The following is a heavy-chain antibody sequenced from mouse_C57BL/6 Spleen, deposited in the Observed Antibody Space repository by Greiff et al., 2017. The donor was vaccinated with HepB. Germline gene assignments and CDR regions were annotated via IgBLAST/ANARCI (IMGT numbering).Heavy chain of an antibody. CDR1: GYTFTSYW. Sequence: QVQLQQPGAELVKPGASVKMSCKASGYTFTSYWITWVKQRPGQGLEWIGDIYPGSGSTNYNEKFKSKATLTVDTSSSTAYMQLSSLTSEDSAVYYCARSNYVRRVSWFAYWGQGTLVTVSA. J-gene: IGHJ3*01. D-gene: IGHD1-1*02. CDR3: ARSNYVRRVSWFAY. V-gene: IGHV1-55*01. CDR2: IYPGSGST.